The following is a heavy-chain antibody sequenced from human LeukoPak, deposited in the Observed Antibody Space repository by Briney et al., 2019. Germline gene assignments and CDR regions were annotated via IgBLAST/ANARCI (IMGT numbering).Heavy chain of an antibody. J-gene: IGHJ5*02. V-gene: IGHV4-34*01. CDR1: GGSFSGYY. Sequence: SETLSLTCAVYGGSFSGYYWSWIRQPPGKGLEWIGEINHSGSTNYNPSLKSRVTISVDTSKNQFSLKLSSVTAADTAVYYCARLWNWLHSNWFDPWGQGTLVTVSS. CDR2: INHSGST. CDR3: ARLWNWLHSNWFDP. D-gene: IGHD5-24*01.